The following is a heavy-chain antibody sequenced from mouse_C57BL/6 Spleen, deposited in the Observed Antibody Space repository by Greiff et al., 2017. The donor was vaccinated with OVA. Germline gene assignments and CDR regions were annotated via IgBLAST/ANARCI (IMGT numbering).Heavy chain of an antibody. D-gene: IGHD2-12*01. CDR2: ISSGGSYT. J-gene: IGHJ2*01. CDR3: AGDYIY. V-gene: IGHV5-6*01. Sequence: VQLQQSGGDLVKPGGSLKLSCAASGFTFSSYGMSWVRQTPDKRLEWVATISSGGSYTYYPDSVKGRFTISRDNAKNTLYLQMSSLKSEDTAMYYCAGDYIYWGQGTTLTVSS. CDR1: GFTFSSYG.